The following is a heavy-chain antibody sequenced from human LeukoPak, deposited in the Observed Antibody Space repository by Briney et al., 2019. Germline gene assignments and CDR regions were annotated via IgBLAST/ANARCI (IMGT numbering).Heavy chain of an antibody. CDR2: ISHSGNT. CDR1: GNSISSGYY. V-gene: IGHV4-38-2*02. CDR3: ARGQARLSWFDP. Sequence: PSETLSLTCTASGNSISSGYYWGWIRQPPGKGLKWIGSISHSGNTYYNPSLKSRVTISVDTSKNQFSLKLSSVTAADTAVYYCARGQARLSWFDPWGQGTLVTVSS. D-gene: IGHD6-19*01. J-gene: IGHJ5*02.